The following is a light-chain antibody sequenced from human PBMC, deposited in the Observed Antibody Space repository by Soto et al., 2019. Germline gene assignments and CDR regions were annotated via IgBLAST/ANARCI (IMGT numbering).Light chain of an antibody. CDR3: SSYAGSLYV. Sequence: QSALTQPPSASGSPGQSVTISCTGTSSDVGDYNYVSWYQQHAGKTPKLMIYEVSKRPSGVPDRFSGSKSGNTASLTVSGLQAEDEADYYCSSYAGSLYVFGTGTKVTVL. V-gene: IGLV2-8*01. CDR1: SSDVGDYNY. J-gene: IGLJ1*01. CDR2: EVS.